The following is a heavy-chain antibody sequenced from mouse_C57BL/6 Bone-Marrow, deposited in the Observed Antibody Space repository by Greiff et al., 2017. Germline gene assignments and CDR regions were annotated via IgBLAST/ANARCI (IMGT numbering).Heavy chain of an antibody. D-gene: IGHD1-1*01. J-gene: IGHJ3*01. CDR3: ASHYYGSSGAWFAY. CDR1: GFSLTSYG. CDR2: IWGGGST. Sequence: VMLVESGPGLVAPSQSLSITCTVSGFSLTSYGVDWVRQPPGKGLEWLGVIWGGGSTNYNSALMSRLSNSKDNSKSQVFLKMNSLQTADTAMYYCASHYYGSSGAWFAYWGQGTLVTVSA. V-gene: IGHV2-9*01.